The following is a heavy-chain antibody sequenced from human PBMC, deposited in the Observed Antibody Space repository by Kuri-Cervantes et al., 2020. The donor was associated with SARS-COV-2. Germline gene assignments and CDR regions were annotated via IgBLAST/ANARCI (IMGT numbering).Heavy chain of an antibody. CDR2: ISYDGSNK. D-gene: IGHD3-10*01. CDR3: AREPSGDGDYYYYYGMDV. V-gene: IGHV3-30-3*01. CDR1: GFTFSSYA. Sequence: GGSLRLSCAASGFTFSSYAMHWVRQAPGKGLEWVAVISYDGSNKYYADSVKGRFTISRDNPKNTLYLQMNSLRAEDTAVYYCAREPSGDGDYYYYYGMDVWGQGTTVTVSS. J-gene: IGHJ6*02.